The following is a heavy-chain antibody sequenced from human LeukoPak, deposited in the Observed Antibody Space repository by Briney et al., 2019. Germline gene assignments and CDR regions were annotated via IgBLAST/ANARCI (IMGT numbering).Heavy chain of an antibody. D-gene: IGHD2-2*01. CDR1: GFTVSSSY. V-gene: IGHV3-66*01. CDR2: IYSGGRT. Sequence: GGSLRLSCAASGFTVSSSYMSWVRQAPRKGLESVSLIYSGGRTYYADSVRGRFTISRDNSKNTLHLQMDSVRVEDTGLYYCARGYTYQMLDYWGQGTLVTVST. J-gene: IGHJ4*02. CDR3: ARGYTYQMLDY.